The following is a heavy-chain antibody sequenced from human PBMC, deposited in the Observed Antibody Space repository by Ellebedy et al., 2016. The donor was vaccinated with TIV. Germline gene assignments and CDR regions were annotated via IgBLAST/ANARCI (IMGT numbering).Heavy chain of an antibody. V-gene: IGHV1-18*04. CDR1: GYTFTSYG. D-gene: IGHD6-19*01. Sequence: AASVKVSCKASGYTFTSYGISWVRQAPGQGLEWMGWISAYNGNTNYAQKLQGRVTMTTDTSTSTAYMELRSLRSDDTAVYYCARDPSAVAGKGFDYWGQGTLVTVSS. CDR2: ISAYNGNT. J-gene: IGHJ4*02. CDR3: ARDPSAVAGKGFDY.